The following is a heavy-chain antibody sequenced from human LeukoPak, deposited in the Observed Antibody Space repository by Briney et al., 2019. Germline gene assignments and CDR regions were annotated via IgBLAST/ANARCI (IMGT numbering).Heavy chain of an antibody. CDR2: IWYDGSKK. CDR3: ARVNNYYYYYMDV. D-gene: IGHD1/OR15-1a*01. Sequence: GRSLRLSCAASGFTFSTYGMHWVRQAPGRGLEWVAVIWYDGSKKSYADSVRGRFTISRDNSKNTSYLQMSSLRAEDTAVYYCARVNNYYYYYMDVWGKGTTVTVSS. CDR1: GFTFSTYG. J-gene: IGHJ6*03. V-gene: IGHV3-33*01.